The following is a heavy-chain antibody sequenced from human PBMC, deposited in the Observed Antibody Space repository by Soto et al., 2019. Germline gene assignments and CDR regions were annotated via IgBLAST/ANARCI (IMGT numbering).Heavy chain of an antibody. CDR3: AKREYSSGWYGGYFDS. CDR2: MSGSGGST. D-gene: IGHD6-19*01. CDR1: GFTFSSYA. J-gene: IGHJ4*02. V-gene: IGHV3-23*01. Sequence: EVQLLESGGGLVQPGGSLRLSCAASGFTFSSYAMFWVRQAPGKGLEWVSAMSGSGGSTYYADSVKGRFTISRDNSKNTLYLQTNSLRAEDTAVYYCAKREYSSGWYGGYFDSWGQGTLVTVSS.